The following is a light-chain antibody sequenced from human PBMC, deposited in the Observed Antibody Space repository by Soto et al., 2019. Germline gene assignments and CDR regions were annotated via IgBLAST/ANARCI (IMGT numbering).Light chain of an antibody. J-gene: IGKJ1*01. CDR3: QQYNVWRT. Sequence: EIVMTQSPATLSVSPGERATLSCRASQSVGTNLAWYHQKPGQAPSLLIYGASTRATGIPGRFSGSGSGTKFTLTITGLQSEYFGVYYCQQYNVWRTFGQGTKVEIK. V-gene: IGKV3-15*01. CDR2: GAS. CDR1: QSVGTN.